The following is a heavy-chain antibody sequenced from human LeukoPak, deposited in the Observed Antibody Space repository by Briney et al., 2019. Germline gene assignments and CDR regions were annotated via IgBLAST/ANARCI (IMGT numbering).Heavy chain of an antibody. CDR2: FDPEDGET. Sequence: ASVKVSCKVSGYTLTELSMHWVRQAPGKGLEWMGGFDPEDGETIYAQKFQGRVTMTTDTSTSTAYMELRSLRSDDTALYFCARDWGSIKVIADYWGQGTLVTVSS. D-gene: IGHD7-27*01. V-gene: IGHV1-24*01. J-gene: IGHJ4*02. CDR3: ARDWGSIKVIADY. CDR1: GYTLTELS.